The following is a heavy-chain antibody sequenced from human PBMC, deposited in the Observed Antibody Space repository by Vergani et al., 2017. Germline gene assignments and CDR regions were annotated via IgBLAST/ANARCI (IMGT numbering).Heavy chain of an antibody. Sequence: VQVVESGGGLVQPGGSLRLSCAASGFIFSDHYMDWVRQAPGKGLEWIGSIYYSGSTYYNPSLKSRVTISVDTSKNQFSLKLSSVTAADTAVYYCARHLAYCGGDCYPYYYGMDVWGQGTTVTVSS. J-gene: IGHJ6*02. D-gene: IGHD2-21*02. CDR2: IYYSGST. CDR1: GFIFSDHY. CDR3: ARHLAYCGGDCYPYYYGMDV. V-gene: IGHV4-38-2*01.